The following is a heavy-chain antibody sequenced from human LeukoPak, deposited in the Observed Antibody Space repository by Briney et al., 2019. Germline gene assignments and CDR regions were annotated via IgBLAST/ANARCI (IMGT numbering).Heavy chain of an antibody. D-gene: IGHD3/OR15-3a*01. CDR2: IYYGGST. CDR1: GGSISSSSYY. V-gene: IGHV4-39*07. CDR3: ARGTGLVDY. Sequence: SETLSLTCTVSGGSISSSSYYWGWIRQPPGKGLEWIGSIYYGGSTYYNPSLKSRVTISVDTSKNQFSLKLSSVTAADTAVYYCARGTGLVDYWGQGTLVTVSS. J-gene: IGHJ4*02.